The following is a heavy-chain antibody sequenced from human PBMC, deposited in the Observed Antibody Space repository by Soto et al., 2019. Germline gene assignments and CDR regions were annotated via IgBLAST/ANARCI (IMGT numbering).Heavy chain of an antibody. CDR3: ARAMRPVGHLSYYDSSGYYWPTNH. CDR2: ISAYNGNT. J-gene: IGHJ4*02. Sequence: ASVKVSCKASGYTFTSDGISWGRQAPGQGLEWMGWISAYNGNTNYAQKLQGRATMTTDTSTSTAYMELRSLRSDDTAVYYCARAMRPVGHLSYYDSSGYYWPTNHWGQGTLVTVSS. CDR1: GYTFTSDG. V-gene: IGHV1-18*01. D-gene: IGHD3-22*01.